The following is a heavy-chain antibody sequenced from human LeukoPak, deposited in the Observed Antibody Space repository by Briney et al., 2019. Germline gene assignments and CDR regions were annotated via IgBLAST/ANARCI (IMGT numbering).Heavy chain of an antibody. D-gene: IGHD2-2*01. Sequence: GGSLRLSCAASGFTFSSYAMSWVRQAPGKGLEWVSAISGSGGSTYYADSVKGRFTISRDNSKNTLYLQMNSLRAEDTAVYYCAKDSPFLGYCSSTSCLGAFDIWGQGTMVTVSS. CDR2: ISGSGGST. CDR3: AKDSPFLGYCSSTSCLGAFDI. CDR1: GFTFSSYA. J-gene: IGHJ3*02. V-gene: IGHV3-23*01.